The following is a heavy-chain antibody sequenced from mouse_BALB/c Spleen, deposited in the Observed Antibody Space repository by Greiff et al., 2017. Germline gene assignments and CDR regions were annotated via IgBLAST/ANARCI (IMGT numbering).Heavy chain of an antibody. V-gene: IGHV1S56*01. CDR2: IYPGNVNT. D-gene: IGHD2-14*01. Sequence: QVQLKESGPELVKPGASVRISCKASGYTFTSYYIHWVKQRPGQGLEWIGWIYPGNVNTKYNEKFKGKATLTADKSSSTAYMQLSSLTSEDSAVYFCARNGVRRGYAMDYWGQGTSVTVSS. CDR1: GYTFTSYY. CDR3: ARNGVRRGYAMDY. J-gene: IGHJ4*01.